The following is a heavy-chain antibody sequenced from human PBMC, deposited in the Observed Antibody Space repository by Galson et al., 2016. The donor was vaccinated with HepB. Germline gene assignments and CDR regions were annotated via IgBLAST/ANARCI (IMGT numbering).Heavy chain of an antibody. CDR1: GFSLSWYW. V-gene: IGHV3-7*01. Sequence: SLRLSCAASGFSLSWYWMTWVRQAPGKGLEWVASIKQDGSEEYYGDSVKGRFTIPRDDAHNSLYLQMSSLRAEDTAVYYCARDRITGTNMDYWGQGTLVTVSS. J-gene: IGHJ4*02. CDR3: ARDRITGTNMDY. D-gene: IGHD1-7*01. CDR2: IKQDGSEE.